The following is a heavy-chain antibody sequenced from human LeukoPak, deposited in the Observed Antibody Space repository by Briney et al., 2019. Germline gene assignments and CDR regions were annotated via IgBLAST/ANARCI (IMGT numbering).Heavy chain of an antibody. CDR1: GYTFTGYY. D-gene: IGHD2-2*01. CDR2: INPNSGGT. V-gene: IGHV1-2*02. CDR3: ARDIVVVPAAMDPYYYYGMDV. J-gene: IGHJ6*02. Sequence: ASVKVSCKASGYTFTGYYMHWVRPAPGQGLEWMGWINPNSGGTNYAQKFQGRVTMTRDTSISTAYMELSRLRSDDTAVYYCARDIVVVPAAMDPYYYYGMDVWGQGTTVTVSS.